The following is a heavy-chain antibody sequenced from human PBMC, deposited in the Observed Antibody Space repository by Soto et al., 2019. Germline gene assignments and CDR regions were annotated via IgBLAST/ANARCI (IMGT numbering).Heavy chain of an antibody. J-gene: IGHJ6*02. CDR1: GYTFTSYA. CDR3: ARGEQLGIAYYYYGMDV. CDR2: INAGNGNT. V-gene: IGHV1-3*01. Sequence: QVQLVQSGAEVKKPGASVKVSCKASGYTFTSYAMHWVRQAPGQRLEWMGWINAGNGNTKYSQTFQDRVTITRDTSASTAYMELSSLRSEDTAVYYCARGEQLGIAYYYYGMDVWGQGTTVTVSS. D-gene: IGHD6-6*01.